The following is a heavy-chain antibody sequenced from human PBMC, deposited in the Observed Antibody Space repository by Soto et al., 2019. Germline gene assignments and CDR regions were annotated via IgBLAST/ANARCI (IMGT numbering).Heavy chain of an antibody. CDR2: IGTAGDT. Sequence: QSGGSLGLSCAASGFTFSSYDMHWVRQATGKGLEWVSAIGTAGDTYYPGSVKGRFTISRENAKNSLYLQMNSLRAGDTAVYYCARAPVYGDFEYYYGVDVWGQGTTVTVSS. V-gene: IGHV3-13*01. CDR3: ARAPVYGDFEYYYGVDV. CDR1: GFTFSSYD. D-gene: IGHD4-17*01. J-gene: IGHJ6*02.